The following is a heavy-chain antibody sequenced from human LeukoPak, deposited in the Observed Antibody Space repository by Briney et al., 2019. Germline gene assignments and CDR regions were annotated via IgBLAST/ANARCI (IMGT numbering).Heavy chain of an antibody. Sequence: SETLSLTCTVSGGSISSGSYYWSWIRQPAGKGLEWIGRIYTSGSTNYNPSLKSRVTISVDTSKNQFSLKLSSVTAADTAVYYCARSGYSSSWYPTGGYYLDVWGKGTTVTVSS. V-gene: IGHV4-61*02. CDR3: ARSGYSSSWYPTGGYYLDV. CDR1: GGSISSGSYY. J-gene: IGHJ6*03. CDR2: IYTSGST. D-gene: IGHD6-13*01.